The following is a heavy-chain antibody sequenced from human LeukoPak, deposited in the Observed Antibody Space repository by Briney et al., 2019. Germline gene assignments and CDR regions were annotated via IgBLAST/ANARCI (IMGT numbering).Heavy chain of an antibody. J-gene: IGHJ6*02. CDR1: GGSISSGDYY. D-gene: IGHD3-10*01. Sequence: SETLSLTCTVSGGSISSGDYYWTWIRQHPGKGLEWIGHIYYSGRTYNNPSLESRITISVGTSKNQFSLKLNSVTAADTAVYYCARGRGYYGRHGMDVWGQGTTVTVSS. CDR3: ARGRGYYGRHGMDV. CDR2: IYYSGRT. V-gene: IGHV4-31*03.